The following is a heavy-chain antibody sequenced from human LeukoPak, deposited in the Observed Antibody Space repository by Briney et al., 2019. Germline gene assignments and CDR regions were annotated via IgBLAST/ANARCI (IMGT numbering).Heavy chain of an antibody. Sequence: GGSLRLSCAAIGFTSNYWMHWVRQVPGKGLVWVSRISGDGSTTFYADSVKGRFTISRDNSKNTLYLQMNSLRAEDTAVYYCTRGYSGYGNFDCWGQGTLVTVSS. J-gene: IGHJ4*02. CDR2: ISGDGSTT. CDR1: GFTSNYW. D-gene: IGHD5-12*01. V-gene: IGHV3-74*01. CDR3: TRGYSGYGNFDC.